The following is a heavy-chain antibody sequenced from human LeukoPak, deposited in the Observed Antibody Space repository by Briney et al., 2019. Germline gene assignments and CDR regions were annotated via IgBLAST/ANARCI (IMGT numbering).Heavy chain of an antibody. Sequence: PSETLSLTCTVSGGSISSSSYYWGWIRQPPGKGLEWIGSIYYSGTTYSNPSLKSRVTMSVDTSKNQFSLRLSSVTAADTAVYYCARDPGYSSSWYYFDYWGQGTLVTVSS. J-gene: IGHJ4*02. D-gene: IGHD6-13*01. CDR2: IYYSGTT. V-gene: IGHV4-39*07. CDR1: GGSISSSSYY. CDR3: ARDPGYSSSWYYFDY.